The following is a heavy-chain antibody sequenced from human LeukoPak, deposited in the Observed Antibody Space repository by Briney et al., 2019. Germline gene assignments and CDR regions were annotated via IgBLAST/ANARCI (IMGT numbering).Heavy chain of an antibody. V-gene: IGHV1-2*02. Sequence: ASVKVSCKASGYTFTVYFMHWVRQAPGQGLEWMGLMNPDNGGTHYAQKFQGRVTMTRDSSIGTAYMELSRLTSDDTAVYYCATLGGHSLAAQNGYWGQGTLVTVSS. CDR2: MNPDNGGT. J-gene: IGHJ4*02. D-gene: IGHD3-16*01. CDR1: GYTFTVYF. CDR3: ATLGGHSLAAQNGY.